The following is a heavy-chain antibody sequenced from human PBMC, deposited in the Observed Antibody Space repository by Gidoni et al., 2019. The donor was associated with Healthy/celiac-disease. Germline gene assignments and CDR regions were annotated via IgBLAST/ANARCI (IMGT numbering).Heavy chain of an antibody. CDR1: GFTFSSYW. V-gene: IGHV3-7*01. CDR3: ARLGKRYNWNYWYFDL. D-gene: IGHD1-20*01. J-gene: IGHJ2*01. CDR2: IKQDGSEK. Sequence: EVQLVESGGGLVQPGGSRRLSCAASGFTFSSYWWSWVRQAPGKGLGWVANIKQDGSEKYYVDSVKGRFTISRDNAKNSLYLQMNSLRAEDTAVYYCARLGKRYNWNYWYFDLWGRGTLVTVSS.